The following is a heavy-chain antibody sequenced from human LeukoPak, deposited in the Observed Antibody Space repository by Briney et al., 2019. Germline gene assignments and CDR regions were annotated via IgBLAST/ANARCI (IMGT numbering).Heavy chain of an antibody. CDR2: IWSDVSNK. CDR1: GFTFSRYG. CDR3: ARDRGSYGYGASDY. Sequence: GWSLRLSCAASGFTFSRYGMHWVRQAPGKGLEWVAVIWSDVSNKYYVDSVKGRFTISRDNSKNTLYLQMNSLRAEDTALYYCARDRGSYGYGASDYWGQGTLVTVSS. V-gene: IGHV3-33*01. J-gene: IGHJ4*02. D-gene: IGHD5-18*01.